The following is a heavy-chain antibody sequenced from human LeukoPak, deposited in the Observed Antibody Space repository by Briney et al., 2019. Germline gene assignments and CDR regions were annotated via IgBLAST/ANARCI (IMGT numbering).Heavy chain of an antibody. CDR1: GFTFKNYA. Sequence: GGSLRLSCAASGFTFKNYAMNWARQAPGKGLEWVSYISSSSTIYYADSVKGRFTISRDNAKNSLYLQMNSLRDEDTAVYYCATQPDRDGYKVWDWGQGALVTVSS. J-gene: IGHJ4*02. CDR3: ATQPDRDGYKVWD. D-gene: IGHD5-24*01. CDR2: ISSSSTI. V-gene: IGHV3-48*02.